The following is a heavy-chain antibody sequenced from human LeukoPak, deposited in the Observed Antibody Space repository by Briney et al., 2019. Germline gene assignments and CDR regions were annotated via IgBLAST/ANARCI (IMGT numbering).Heavy chain of an antibody. CDR2: IYYSGST. J-gene: IGHJ6*03. D-gene: IGHD2-2*01. V-gene: IGHV4-59*01. Sequence: SETLSLTCTVSGGSISSYYWSWIRQPPGKGLEWIGYIYYSGSTNYNPSLKSRVTISVDTSKNHFSLKLGSVTAADTAVYYCARTTEGYCRSTSYSWCYYYYMNVWGKGTMVTVSS. CDR1: GGSISSYY. CDR3: ARTTEGYCRSTSYSWCYYYYMNV.